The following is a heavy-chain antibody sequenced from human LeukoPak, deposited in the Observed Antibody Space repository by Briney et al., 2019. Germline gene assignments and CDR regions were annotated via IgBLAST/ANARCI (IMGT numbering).Heavy chain of an antibody. D-gene: IGHD1-26*01. Sequence: PSETLSLTCTVSGGSISSSSYYWGWIRQPPGKGLEWIGSIYYSGSTYYNPSLKSRVTISVDTSKNQFSLKLSSVTAADTAVYYCANVIVGATETYYFDYWGQGTLVTVSS. CDR3: ANVIVGATETYYFDY. V-gene: IGHV4-39*01. J-gene: IGHJ4*02. CDR2: IYYSGST. CDR1: GGSISSSSYY.